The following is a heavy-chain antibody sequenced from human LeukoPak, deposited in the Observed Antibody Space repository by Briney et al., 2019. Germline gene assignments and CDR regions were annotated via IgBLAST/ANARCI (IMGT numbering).Heavy chain of an antibody. V-gene: IGHV1-46*01. CDR1: GYTFTSYY. Sequence: ASVKVSCKASGYTFTSYYMHWVRQAPGQGLEWMGIINPSGGSTSYAQKFQGRVTMTRDTSTSTVYMELSSLRSEDTAVYYCAREGLTRLGIAGGKFDYWRQGPLVTVSS. CDR2: INPSGGST. J-gene: IGHJ4*02. CDR3: AREGLTRLGIAGGKFDY. D-gene: IGHD7-27*01.